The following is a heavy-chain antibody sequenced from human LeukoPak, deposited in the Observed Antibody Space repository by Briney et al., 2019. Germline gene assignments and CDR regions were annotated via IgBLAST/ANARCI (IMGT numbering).Heavy chain of an antibody. CDR2: IYYSGST. V-gene: IGHV4-59*01. D-gene: IGHD5-24*01. Sequence: PSETLSLTCTVSGGSISSYYWSWIRQPPGKGLEWIGYIYYSGSTNYNPSLKSRVTISVDTSKNQFSLKLSSVTAADTAVYYCARGPLRGRWLQRSYYFDYWGQGTLVTVSS. CDR3: ARGPLRGRWLQRSYYFDY. J-gene: IGHJ4*02. CDR1: GGSISSYY.